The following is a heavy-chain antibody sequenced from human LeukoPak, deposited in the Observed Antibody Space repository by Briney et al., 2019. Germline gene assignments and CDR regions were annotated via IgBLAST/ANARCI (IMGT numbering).Heavy chain of an antibody. CDR3: ARGQTGGYCSSTNCRGRNWFDP. CDR1: GFTFSSYS. V-gene: IGHV3-21*01. J-gene: IGHJ5*02. Sequence: PGGSLRLSCAASGFTFSSYSMNWVRQAPGKGLEWVSSVSSSSSYIYYADSVKGRFTISRDNAKNSLYLQMNSLRAEDTAVYYCARGQTGGYCSSTNCRGRNWFDPWGQGTLVTVSS. CDR2: VSSSSSYI. D-gene: IGHD2-2*01.